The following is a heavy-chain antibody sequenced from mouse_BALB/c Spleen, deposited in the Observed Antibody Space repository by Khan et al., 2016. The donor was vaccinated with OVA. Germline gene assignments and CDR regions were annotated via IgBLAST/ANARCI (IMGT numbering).Heavy chain of an antibody. CDR3: ARGATMITTDAMDY. D-gene: IGHD2-4*01. CDR2: IYPYNGGT. J-gene: IGHJ4*01. V-gene: IGHV1S29*02. Sequence: VQLKQSGPELVKPGASVKISCKASGYTFTDYNMHWVKQSHGKSLEWIGHIYPYNGGTGYNQKFKSKATLTVDNSSSTAYMELRSLTSEDSAVYYCARGATMITTDAMDYWGQGTAVTVSS. CDR1: GYTFTDYN.